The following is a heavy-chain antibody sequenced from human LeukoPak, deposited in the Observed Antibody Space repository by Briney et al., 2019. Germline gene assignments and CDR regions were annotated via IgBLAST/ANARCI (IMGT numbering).Heavy chain of an antibody. CDR3: ATVHCSRGSCYPDY. CDR2: IYYSGST. CDR1: GGSINSYY. J-gene: IGHJ4*02. Sequence: SETLSLTCTVSGGSINSYYWSWIRQAPGKGLEWIAYIYYSGSTNYNPSLNSRVTISVDRTKNQFSLKLGSVTAADTAVYYCATVHCSRGSCYPDYWGQGTLVTVSP. V-gene: IGHV4-59*01. D-gene: IGHD2-15*01.